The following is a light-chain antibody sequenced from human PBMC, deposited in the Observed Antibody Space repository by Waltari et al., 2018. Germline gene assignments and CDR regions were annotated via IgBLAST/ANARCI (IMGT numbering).Light chain of an antibody. V-gene: IGKV3-20*01. CDR2: GAS. J-gene: IGKJ5*01. CDR3: QQYGTLIT. CDR1: QSVRSSY. Sequence: EIVLTQSPGTLSLSPGERATLSCGASQSVRSSYLAWYLQKPGQAPRLLIYGASSMATGIPDRFSGSGSGTDFTLTISRLEPDDFAVYYCQQYGTLITFGQGTRLEIK.